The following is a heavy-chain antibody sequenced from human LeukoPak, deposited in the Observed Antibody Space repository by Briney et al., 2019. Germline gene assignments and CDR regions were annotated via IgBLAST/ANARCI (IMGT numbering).Heavy chain of an antibody. CDR1: GGSFSGYY. Sequence: PSETLSLTCAVYGGSFSGYYWSWIRQPPGKGLEWIGEINHSGSTNYNPSLKSRVTISVDTSKNQFSLKLSSVTAADTVVYYCARGARVSSWYADWGQGTLVTVSS. J-gene: IGHJ4*02. D-gene: IGHD6-13*01. CDR3: ARGARVSSWYAD. V-gene: IGHV4-34*01. CDR2: INHSGST.